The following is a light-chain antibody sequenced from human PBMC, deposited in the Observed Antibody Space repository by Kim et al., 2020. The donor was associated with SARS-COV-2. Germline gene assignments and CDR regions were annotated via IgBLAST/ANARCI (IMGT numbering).Light chain of an antibody. J-gene: IGKJ1*01. V-gene: IGKV3-15*01. CDR1: QSVSRD. Sequence: SRQERATPSTRASQSVSRDLAWYQKKTDQAPRPRIYGATNRAAGIPARFSGIGVGTGYTRITSRVDCEEFAVHYSQESNKWPQRTFGERTKVDSK. CDR2: GAT. CDR3: QESNKWPQRT.